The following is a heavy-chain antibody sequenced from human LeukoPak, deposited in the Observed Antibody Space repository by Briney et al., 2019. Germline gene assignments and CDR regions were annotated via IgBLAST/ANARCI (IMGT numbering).Heavy chain of an antibody. CDR1: GGSISSSSYY. D-gene: IGHD5-12*01. J-gene: IGHJ4*02. CDR2: IYYSGST. CDR3: ARDSCAWLRGPSVYDY. V-gene: IGHV4-39*07. Sequence: PSETLSLTCTVSGGSISSSSYYWGWIRQPPGKGLEWIGSIYYSGSTYYNPSLKSRVTISVDTSKNQFSLKLSSVTAADTAVYYCARDSCAWLRGPSVYDYWGQGTLVTVSS.